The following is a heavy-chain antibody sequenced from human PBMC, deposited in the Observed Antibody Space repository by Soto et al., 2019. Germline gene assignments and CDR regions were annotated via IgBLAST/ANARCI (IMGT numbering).Heavy chain of an antibody. V-gene: IGHV1-46*01. J-gene: IGHJ4*02. CDR1: GYIFTNHY. Sequence: QVQLVQSGAEVKKPGASVKVSCKASGYIFTNHYIHWVRQAPGQVLEWMGIINPSGGSTNYLQKVKSRVNMTRDTSTSTVYMELSSLRSEDTAVYFCARADYYDSSGFYNDDWGQGTLVTVSA. CDR2: INPSGGST. CDR3: ARADYYDSSGFYNDD. D-gene: IGHD3-22*01.